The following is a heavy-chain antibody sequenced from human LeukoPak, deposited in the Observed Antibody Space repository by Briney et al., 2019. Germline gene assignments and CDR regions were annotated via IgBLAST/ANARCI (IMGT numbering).Heavy chain of an antibody. V-gene: IGHV4-34*01. J-gene: IGHJ4*02. CDR2: INHSGST. CDR3: ARVLPHAFLDY. D-gene: IGHD3-16*01. Sequence: PSETLSLTCAVYGGSFSGYYWSWIRQPPGKGLEWIGEINHSGSTNYNPSLKSRVTISVDTSKNQFSLKLSSVTAADTAVYYCARVLPHAFLDYWGQGTLVTVSS. CDR1: GGSFSGYY.